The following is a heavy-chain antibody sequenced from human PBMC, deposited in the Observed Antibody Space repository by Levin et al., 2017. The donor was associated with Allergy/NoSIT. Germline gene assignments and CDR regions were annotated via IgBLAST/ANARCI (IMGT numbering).Heavy chain of an antibody. D-gene: IGHD5-18*01. J-gene: IGHJ4*02. CDR3: AKDGITARELDY. CDR2: ISYDGRNK. CDR1: GFTFSDYG. Sequence: HPGGSLRLSCAASGFTFSDYGMHWVRQAPGQGLEWVAVISYDGRNKYYADSVKGRFIISRDSSKNTVNLQMNSLRAEDTAVYYCAKDGITARELDYWGQGTLVTVSS. V-gene: IGHV3-30*18.